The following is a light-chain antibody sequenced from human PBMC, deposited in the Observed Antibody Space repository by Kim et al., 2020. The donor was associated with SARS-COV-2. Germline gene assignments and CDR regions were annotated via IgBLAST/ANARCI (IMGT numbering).Light chain of an antibody. Sequence: GPSITISCTGSSSDIGGYNYVSWFQQHPGKAPKLMIYDVTKWPSGISNRFSGSKSGNTASLTISGLQAEDEADYYCSSYSGSDTWVFGGGTQLTVL. CDR2: DVT. J-gene: IGLJ3*02. CDR3: SSYSGSDTWV. V-gene: IGLV2-14*03. CDR1: SSDIGGYNY.